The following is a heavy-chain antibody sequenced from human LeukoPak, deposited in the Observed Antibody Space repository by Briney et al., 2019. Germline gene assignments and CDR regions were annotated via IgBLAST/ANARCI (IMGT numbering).Heavy chain of an antibody. V-gene: IGHV1-69*13. J-gene: IGHJ4*02. D-gene: IGHD6-6*01. Sequence: GASVKVSCKTSGGTFTSYAITWVRQAPGQGLEWMGKIIPISGTTNYAQKFQGRVTITADESTSTAYMELSSLRSEDTAVYYCARDSPIAAADYWGQGTLVTVSS. CDR3: ARDSPIAAADY. CDR2: IIPISGTT. CDR1: GGTFTSYA.